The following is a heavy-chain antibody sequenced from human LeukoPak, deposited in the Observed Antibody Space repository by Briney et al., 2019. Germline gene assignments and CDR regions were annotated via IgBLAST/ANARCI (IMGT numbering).Heavy chain of an antibody. J-gene: IGHJ4*02. CDR2: IRYDGSNK. CDR3: AKDRPPYCSSTSCREANDY. CDR1: GFTFSSYG. D-gene: IGHD2-2*01. Sequence: PGGSLRLXCAASGFTFSSYGMHWVRQAPGKGLEWVAFIRYDGSNKYYADSVKGRFTISRDNSKNTLYLQMNSLRAEDTAVYYCAKDRPPYCSSTSCREANDYWGQRTLVTVSS. V-gene: IGHV3-30*02.